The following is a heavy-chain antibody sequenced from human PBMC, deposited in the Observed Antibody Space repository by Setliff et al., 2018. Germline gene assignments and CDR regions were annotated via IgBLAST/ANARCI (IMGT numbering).Heavy chain of an antibody. J-gene: IGHJ6*02. CDR1: GYTFTNYH. D-gene: IGHD6-13*01. Sequence: ASVKVSCKASGYTFTNYHMHWVRQAPGQGLEWMGIINPSGGRTSYAQKFQGRVTMTRDTSTSTVYMELSSLRSEDTAVYYCARGNMDVVAAGGKYSGLAFWGQGTTVTVSS. CDR3: ARGNMDVVAAGGKYSGLAF. V-gene: IGHV1-46*01. CDR2: INPSGGRT.